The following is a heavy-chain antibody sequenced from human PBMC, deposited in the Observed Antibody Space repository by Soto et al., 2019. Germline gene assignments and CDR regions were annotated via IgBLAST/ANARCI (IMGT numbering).Heavy chain of an antibody. J-gene: IGHJ4*02. CDR3: ARSSNGSGSYYFDY. V-gene: IGHV4-59*01. CDR1: GGSISSYY. D-gene: IGHD3-10*01. CDR2: IYYSGST. Sequence: SETLSLTCTFSGGSISSYYWSLIRQPPGKGLEWIGYIYYSGSTNYNPSLKSRVTISVDTSKNQFSLKLSSVTAADTAVYYCARSSNGSGSYYFDYWGQGTLVTVSS.